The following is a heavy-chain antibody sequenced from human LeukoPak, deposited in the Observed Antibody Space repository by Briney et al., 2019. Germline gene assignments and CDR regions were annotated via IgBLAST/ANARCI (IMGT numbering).Heavy chain of an antibody. CDR3: ARQNYGAAPLRY. J-gene: IGHJ4*02. CDR1: GGSISSYY. V-gene: IGHV4-59*01. CDR2: MYYRGNT. Sequence: SETLSLTCTVSGGSISSYYWSWIRQPPGKGLEWIGYMYYRGNTNYDPSLKSRVTISIDTPNNQFSLKLSSVTAADTAVYYCARQNYGAAPLRYWGQGTLVTVSS. D-gene: IGHD4/OR15-4a*01.